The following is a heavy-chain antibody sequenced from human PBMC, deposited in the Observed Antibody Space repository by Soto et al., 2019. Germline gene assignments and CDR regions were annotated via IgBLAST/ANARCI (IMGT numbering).Heavy chain of an antibody. CDR1: GFTFSSYA. Sequence: QVQLVESGGGVVQPGRSLRLSCAASGFTFSSYAMHWVRQAPGKGLEWVAVISYDGSNKYYADSVKGRFTISRDNSKNTLYLQMNSLRAEDTAVYYCARGACSGGSCHHLEYYYYGMDVWGQGTTVTVSS. V-gene: IGHV3-30-3*01. D-gene: IGHD2-15*01. J-gene: IGHJ6*02. CDR2: ISYDGSNK. CDR3: ARGACSGGSCHHLEYYYYGMDV.